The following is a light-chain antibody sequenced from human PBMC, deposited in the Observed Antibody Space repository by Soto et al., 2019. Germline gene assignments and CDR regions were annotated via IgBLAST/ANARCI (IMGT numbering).Light chain of an antibody. CDR2: GAS. CDR1: QSVSNSY. Sequence: EIVLTQSPGTLSLSPGERATLSCRASQSVSNSYLAWYQHKPGQAPRLLIYGASSRATGIPDRFSGSGSGTDFTLTISRLEPEDFAVYYCQQYDRSLYTFGQGTKLEIK. J-gene: IGKJ2*01. CDR3: QQYDRSLYT. V-gene: IGKV3-20*01.